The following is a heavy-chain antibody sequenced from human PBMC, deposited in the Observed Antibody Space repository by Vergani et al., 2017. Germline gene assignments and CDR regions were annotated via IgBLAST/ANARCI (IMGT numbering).Heavy chain of an antibody. CDR3: ARASLRALVGYYYYMDV. D-gene: IGHD3-16*02. J-gene: IGHJ6*03. CDR1: GDSITNGGFS. CDR2: IFPSGNS. V-gene: IGHV4-30-2*01. Sequence: QLQLQESCSGLVKPSQTLSLTCAVSGDSITNGGFSWNWIRQPPGKGPEWIGYIFPSGNSDYNPSLKNRVSISLDKSKNQFSLWVNSVTAADTAVYFCARASLRALVGYYYYMDVWGKGKTGVVSS.